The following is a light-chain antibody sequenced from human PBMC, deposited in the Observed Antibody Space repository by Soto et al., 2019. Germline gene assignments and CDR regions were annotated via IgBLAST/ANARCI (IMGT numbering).Light chain of an antibody. CDR2: EAS. J-gene: IGKJ3*01. V-gene: IGKV1-33*01. Sequence: DNQMTQSPSSLSASVGDRVTITCQANQDISSFLNWYQQKPGKAPKLLIDEASNLATGVPSRFSGSGSETDFTFTIIILQPEDVALYYCQQYYRGITFGPGTKVDI. CDR1: QDISSF. CDR3: QQYYRGIT.